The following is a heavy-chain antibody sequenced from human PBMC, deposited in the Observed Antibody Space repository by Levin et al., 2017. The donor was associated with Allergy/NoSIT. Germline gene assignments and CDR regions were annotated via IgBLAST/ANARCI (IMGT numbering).Heavy chain of an antibody. CDR3: ARERFISSGKYVLDY. D-gene: IGHD1-26*01. Sequence: SETLSLTCAISGASVSSDITTWTWIRQSSSRGLEWLGRTFYRSKWYYEYALSLQSRVTINPDTSKNQFSLELSSVTPEDTAVYYCARERFISSGKYVLDYWGQGTLVTVSS. J-gene: IGHJ4*02. CDR2: TFYRSKWYY. CDR1: GASVSSDITT. V-gene: IGHV6-1*01.